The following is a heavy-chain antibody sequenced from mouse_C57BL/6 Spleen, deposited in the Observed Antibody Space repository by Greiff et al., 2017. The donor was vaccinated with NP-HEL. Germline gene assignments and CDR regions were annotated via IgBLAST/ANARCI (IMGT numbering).Heavy chain of an antibody. Sequence: EVQLQQSGAELVRPGASVKLSCTASGFNIKDYYMHWVKQRPEQGLEWIGRIDPEDGDTEYAPKFHGKGTMTADTSSNTAYLQLSSLTSEDTAVYYCTTGLPYYFDYWGQGTTLTVSS. CDR3: TTGLPYYFDY. V-gene: IGHV14-1*01. J-gene: IGHJ2*01. CDR2: IDPEDGDT. CDR1: GFNIKDYY.